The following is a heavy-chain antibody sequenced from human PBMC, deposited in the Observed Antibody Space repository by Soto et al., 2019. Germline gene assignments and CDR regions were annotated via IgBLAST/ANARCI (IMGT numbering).Heavy chain of an antibody. CDR3: ALIHHGAGARRHYSDY. D-gene: IGHD6-19*01. V-gene: IGHV2-5*01. Sequence: QITLKESGPPLVKPTQTLTLTCTFSGFSLSTSGVGVGWIRQPPGKALEWLALIYWHDDKRYSPSLKSRLTITXXTXKXXVVLTMPNMDPVDTATYYCALIHHGAGARRHYSDYWGQGTLVTVSS. J-gene: IGHJ4*02. CDR2: IYWHDDK. CDR1: GFSLSTSGVG.